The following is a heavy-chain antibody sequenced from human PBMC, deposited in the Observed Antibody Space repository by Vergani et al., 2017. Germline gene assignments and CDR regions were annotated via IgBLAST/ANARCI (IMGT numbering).Heavy chain of an antibody. D-gene: IGHD2-21*01. V-gene: IGHV3-15*07. Sequence: EVQLVESGGGIVKPGGSLRLSCVASGFSFRNAWLNWVRRTPGKGLEWVGRIKSTIDRGTTDYAAAVKGRFTISRDDSKNTLVLQMNGLKTEDIGVYYCTTDPRYCGDGSCYWLRDHHYYGMDVWGQGTTVTVSS. J-gene: IGHJ6*02. CDR3: TTDPRYCGDGSCYWLRDHHYYGMDV. CDR2: IKSTIDRGTT. CDR1: GFSFRNAW.